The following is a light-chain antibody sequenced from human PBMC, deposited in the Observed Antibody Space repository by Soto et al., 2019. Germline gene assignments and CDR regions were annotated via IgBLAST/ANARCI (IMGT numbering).Light chain of an antibody. J-gene: IGKJ5*01. CDR1: RSVRSN. V-gene: IGKV3D-15*01. CDR2: GAS. Sequence: IVLTPSPATLSLSPGKRASLSCRARRSVRSNLAWYHQKPGQAPRVLIYGASTRATGIPARFSGRGSGTEFTLTINSLQSEEFVVYYCQQYDNWPPTFGQGARREIK. CDR3: QQYDNWPPT.